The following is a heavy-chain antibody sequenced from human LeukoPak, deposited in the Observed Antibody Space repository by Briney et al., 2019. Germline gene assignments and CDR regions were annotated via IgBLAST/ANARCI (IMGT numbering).Heavy chain of an antibody. V-gene: IGHV4-34*01. CDR1: GGSFSGYY. Sequence: PSETLSLTCAVYGGSFSGYYWSWIRQPPGKGLEWIGEINHSGSTYYNPSLKSRVTISVDTSKNQFSLKLSSVTAADTAVYYCARADCSGGSCYLSWFDPWGQGTLVTVSS. J-gene: IGHJ5*02. CDR2: INHSGST. D-gene: IGHD2-15*01. CDR3: ARADCSGGSCYLSWFDP.